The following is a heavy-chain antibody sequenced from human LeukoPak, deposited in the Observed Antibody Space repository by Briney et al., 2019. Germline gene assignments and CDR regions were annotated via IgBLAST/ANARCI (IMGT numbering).Heavy chain of an antibody. CDR1: GLTVSSY. J-gene: IGHJ4*02. Sequence: GGSLRLSCAASGLTVSSYMSWVRQAPGKGLEWVSVIYSGASIYYADSVKGRFTISRDKSKNTLYLQMNSLRAEDTAVYYCARPPYGGVDYWGQGTLVTVSS. CDR3: ARPPYGGVDY. D-gene: IGHD4-23*01. CDR2: IYSGASI. V-gene: IGHV3-66*04.